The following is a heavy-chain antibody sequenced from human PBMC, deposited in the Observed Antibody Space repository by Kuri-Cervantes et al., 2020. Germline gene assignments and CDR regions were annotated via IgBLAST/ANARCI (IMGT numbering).Heavy chain of an antibody. V-gene: IGHV4-4*07. Sequence: SETLSLTCTVSGGSISSYYWSWIRQPAGKGLEWIGRIYTSGSTNYNPSLKSRVTISVDTSKNQFSLKLSSVTAADTAVYYCARGYSGYAAPYYFDYWGQGTLVTVSS. CDR2: IYTSGST. J-gene: IGHJ4*02. D-gene: IGHD5-12*01. CDR1: GGSISSYY. CDR3: ARGYSGYAAPYYFDY.